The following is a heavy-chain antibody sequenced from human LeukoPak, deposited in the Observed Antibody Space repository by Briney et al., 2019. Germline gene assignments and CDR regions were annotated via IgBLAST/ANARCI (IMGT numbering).Heavy chain of an antibody. CDR1: GFTFSSHW. CDR3: ARDGVGTEPAANYYYGMDV. J-gene: IGHJ6*02. CDR2: INSDGSSI. D-gene: IGHD2-2*01. V-gene: IGHV3-74*01. Sequence: RPGGSLRLSCAASGFTFSSHWMHWVRQAPGKGLVWVSRINSDGSSISYADSVKGRFTISRDNAKNTLYLQMNSLRAEDTAVYYCARDGVGTEPAANYYYGMDVWGQGTTVTVSS.